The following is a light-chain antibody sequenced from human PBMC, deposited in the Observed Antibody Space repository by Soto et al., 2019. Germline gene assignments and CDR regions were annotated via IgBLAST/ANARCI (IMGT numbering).Light chain of an antibody. CDR1: SSDVGIYNL. Sequence: ALTQPASVSGSPGQSITISCTGTSSDVGIYNLVSWYQQHPGKAPKLMVYEDNKRPSGVSHRFSGSKSGNTASLTISGLQAEDEADYYCSSYAGTTTPVVFGGGTKLTVL. J-gene: IGLJ7*01. CDR3: SSYAGTTTPVV. V-gene: IGLV2-23*01. CDR2: EDN.